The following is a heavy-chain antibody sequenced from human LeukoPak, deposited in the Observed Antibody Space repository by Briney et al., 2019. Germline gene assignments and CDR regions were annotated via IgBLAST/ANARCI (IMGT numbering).Heavy chain of an antibody. CDR3: ARRHWNYGAFDI. V-gene: IGHV4-34*01. CDR1: GGSFSGYY. Sequence: SETLSLTCAVYGGSFSGYYWSWIRQPPGKGLEWIGEINHSGSTNYNPSLKSRVTISVDTSENQFSLKLSSVTAADTAVYYCARRHWNYGAFDIWGQGTMVTVSS. D-gene: IGHD1-7*01. CDR2: INHSGST. J-gene: IGHJ3*02.